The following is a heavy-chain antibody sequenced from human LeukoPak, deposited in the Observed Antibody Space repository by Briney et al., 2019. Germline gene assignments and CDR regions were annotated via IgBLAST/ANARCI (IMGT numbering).Heavy chain of an antibody. V-gene: IGHV3-30*02. J-gene: IGHJ4*02. CDR2: IRYDGSNK. CDR1: GFTFSSYG. Sequence: GGSLRLSCAASGFTFSSYGMHWVRQALGKGLEWVAFIRYDGSNKYYADSVKGRFTISRDNSKNTLYLQMNSLRAEDTAVYYCAKDIFQLAPPLDYWGQGTLVTVSS. D-gene: IGHD2-2*01. CDR3: AKDIFQLAPPLDY.